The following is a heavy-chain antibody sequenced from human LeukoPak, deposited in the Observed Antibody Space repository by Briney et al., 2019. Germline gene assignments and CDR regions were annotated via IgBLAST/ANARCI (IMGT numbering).Heavy chain of an antibody. V-gene: IGHV4-30-2*01. D-gene: IGHD5-24*01. Sequence: SQTLSLTCAVSGGSISSGGYSWSWIRQPPGKGLEWIGYIYHSGSTYYNPSLKSRVTISVDRSKNQFSLKLSSVTAADTAVYYCARGEMKSGVTTVGPHYYYYMDVWGKGTTVTVSS. CDR2: IYHSGST. J-gene: IGHJ6*03. CDR1: GGSISSGGYS. CDR3: ARGEMKSGVTTVGPHYYYYMDV.